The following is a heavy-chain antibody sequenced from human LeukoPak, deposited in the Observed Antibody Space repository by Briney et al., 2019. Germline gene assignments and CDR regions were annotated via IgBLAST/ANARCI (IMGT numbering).Heavy chain of an antibody. D-gene: IGHD6-13*01. CDR1: GSTVGSNY. V-gene: IGHV3-53*01. CDR3: ARGHPHSSSYYGSFDF. J-gene: IGHJ4*02. CDR2: IYSGDTT. Sequence: GGSLRLSCAASGSTVGSNYLSWVRQLPGKGLEWVSVIYSGDTTYYADSVKGRFTISRDNSKNTLYLQMNSLRVEDTAVYFCARGHPHSSSYYGSFDFWGQGTLVTVSS.